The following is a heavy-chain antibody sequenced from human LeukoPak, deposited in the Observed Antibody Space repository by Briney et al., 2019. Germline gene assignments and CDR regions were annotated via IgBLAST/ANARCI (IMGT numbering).Heavy chain of an antibody. Sequence: GGSLRLSCAASGFTFRNYVIHWVRQAPGKGLEWVAVTSSDLNVKLYADSVKGRFTISRDNSRSTLYLHMNSLRPEDTAIYYCAREGYYGSGSPPSLYFDYWGQGTLVTVSS. J-gene: IGHJ4*02. CDR1: GFTFRNYV. CDR2: TSSDLNVK. D-gene: IGHD3-10*01. V-gene: IGHV3-30-3*01. CDR3: AREGYYGSGSPPSLYFDY.